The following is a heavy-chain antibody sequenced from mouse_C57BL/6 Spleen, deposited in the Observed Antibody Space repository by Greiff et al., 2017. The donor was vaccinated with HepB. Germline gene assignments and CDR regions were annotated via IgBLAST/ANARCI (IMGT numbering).Heavy chain of an antibody. D-gene: IGHD2-4*01. V-gene: IGHV1-82*01. Sequence: QVQLKQSGPELVKPGASVKISCKASGYAFSSSWMNWVKQRPGKGLEWIGRIYPGDGDTNYNGKFKGKATLTADKSSSTAYMQLSSLTSEDSAVYFCARDYDYDGGYFDYWGQGTTLTVSS. J-gene: IGHJ2*01. CDR2: IYPGDGDT. CDR3: ARDYDYDGGYFDY. CDR1: GYAFSSSW.